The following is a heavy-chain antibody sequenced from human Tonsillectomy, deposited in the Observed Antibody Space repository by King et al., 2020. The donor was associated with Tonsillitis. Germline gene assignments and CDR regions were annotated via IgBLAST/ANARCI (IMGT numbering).Heavy chain of an antibody. Sequence: QLQESGPGLVKPSETLSLTCTVSGGSISSYYWGWIRQPPGKGLEWIGYIYYSGSTNHNPSLKSRVTISVDTSKNQFSLKLSSVTAADTAVYYCARITGTTWRYYYYYMDVWGKGTTVTVSS. J-gene: IGHJ6*03. CDR3: ARITGTTWRYYYYYMDV. CDR1: GGSISSYY. CDR2: IYYSGST. V-gene: IGHV4-59*01. D-gene: IGHD1-7*01.